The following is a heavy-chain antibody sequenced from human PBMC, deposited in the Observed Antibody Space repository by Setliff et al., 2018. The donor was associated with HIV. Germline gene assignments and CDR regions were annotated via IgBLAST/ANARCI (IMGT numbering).Heavy chain of an antibody. V-gene: IGHV4-39*07. CDR1: YH. Sequence: YHWDWVRQPPGKGLEWIGSLFYTGSTSCNPSLKGRVTISGDTSKNQFFLNLTSVTAADTAVYYCASEAWTSYRSSSGYYYYYMDVWGKGTTVTVSS. J-gene: IGHJ6*03. CDR2: LFYTGST. CDR3: ASEAWTSYRSSSGYYYYYMDV. D-gene: IGHD6-6*01.